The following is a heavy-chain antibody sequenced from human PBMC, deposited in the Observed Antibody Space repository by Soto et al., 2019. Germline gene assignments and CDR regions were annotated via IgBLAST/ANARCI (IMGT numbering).Heavy chain of an antibody. V-gene: IGHV2-5*02. D-gene: IGHD2-21*02. J-gene: IGHJ2*01. Sequence: QITLRESGPTLVKPTQTLTLTCTLSGFSLSSSGVAVGWVRQPPGKALEWLALIYGDDTRQYRPFLGGRVTITKDTSNTQVVLRVTNMDTVDRGTYFCASQRTADGYFDLWGRGTLVAVSS. CDR1: GFSLSSSGVA. CDR2: IYGDDTR. CDR3: ASQRTADGYFDL.